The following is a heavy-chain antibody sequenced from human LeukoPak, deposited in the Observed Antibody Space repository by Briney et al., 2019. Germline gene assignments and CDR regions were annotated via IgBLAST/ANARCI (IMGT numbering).Heavy chain of an antibody. J-gene: IGHJ6*02. CDR1: GFSFGSYV. V-gene: IGHV3-30*04. CDR2: ISYDGNDN. CDR3: VRDGGSTFSCSMDV. D-gene: IGHD3-16*01. Sequence: GGSLRLSCAASGFSFGSYVMHWVRQAPGKGLEWVTLISYDGNDNDYGDSVRGRFTASRDNSKKMLFLQMNSLRPEDTAVYYCVRDGGSTFSCSMDVWGQGAAVTVSS.